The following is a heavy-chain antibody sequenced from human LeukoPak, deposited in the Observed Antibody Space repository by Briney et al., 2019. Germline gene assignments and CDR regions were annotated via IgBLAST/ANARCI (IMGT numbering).Heavy chain of an antibody. V-gene: IGHV3-9*01. J-gene: IGHJ4*02. Sequence: GGSLRLSCAASGFDFEDYAMHWVRQAPGKGLEWVSTINWNGGGIGYADSVKGRFTISRDNAKNSLYLHLNSLRPEDTALYYCVKDVLPVSRSGFDYWGQGTLVTVSS. CDR3: VKDVLPVSRSGFDY. CDR2: INWNGGGI. D-gene: IGHD3-3*01. CDR1: GFDFEDYA.